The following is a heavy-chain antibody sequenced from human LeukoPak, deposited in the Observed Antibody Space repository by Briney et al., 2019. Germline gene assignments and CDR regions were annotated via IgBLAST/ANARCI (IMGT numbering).Heavy chain of an antibody. V-gene: IGHV3-74*01. Sequence: QAGGSLRLSCAASGFTFSKYWMLWVRQAPGKGLESVSRINTDGTVTTYADYVKGRFTVSRDNADNTMFLQMNSVRDEDTAVYYCATKQWLAPPPDSWGQGTPVTVSS. D-gene: IGHD6-19*01. CDR1: GFTFSKYW. J-gene: IGHJ4*02. CDR3: ATKQWLAPPPDS. CDR2: INTDGTVT.